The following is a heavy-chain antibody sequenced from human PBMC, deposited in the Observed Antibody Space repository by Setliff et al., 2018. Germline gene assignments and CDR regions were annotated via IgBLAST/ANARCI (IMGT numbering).Heavy chain of an antibody. CDR1: GYSFTDYY. V-gene: IGHV1-69*05. D-gene: IGHD3-3*01. CDR2: IIPIFGTA. CDR3: ARALQFLEWSNFDY. J-gene: IGHJ4*02. Sequence: GASVKVSCKASGYSFTDYYMHWVRQAPGQGLEWMGGIIPIFGTANYAQKFQGRVTITTDESTSTAYMELSSLRSEDTAVYYCARALQFLEWSNFDYWGQGTLVTVSS.